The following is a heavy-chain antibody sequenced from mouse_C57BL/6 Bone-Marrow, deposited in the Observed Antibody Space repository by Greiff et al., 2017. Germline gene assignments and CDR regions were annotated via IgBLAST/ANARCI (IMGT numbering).Heavy chain of an antibody. J-gene: IGHJ4*01. D-gene: IGHD2-3*01. V-gene: IGHV1-69*01. CDR2: IDPSDSYT. Sequence: QVHVKQPGAELVMPGASVKLSCKASGYTFTSYWMHWVKQRPGQGLEWIGEIDPSDSYTNYNQKFKGKSTLTVDKSSSTAYMQLSSLTSEDSAVYYGARGDDPEDYWGQGTSVTVSS. CDR3: ARGDDPEDY. CDR1: GYTFTSYW.